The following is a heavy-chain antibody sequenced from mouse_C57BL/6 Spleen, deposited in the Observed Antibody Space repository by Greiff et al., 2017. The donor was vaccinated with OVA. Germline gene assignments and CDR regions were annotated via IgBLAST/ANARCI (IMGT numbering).Heavy chain of an antibody. Sequence: VQLQQSGAELVKPGASVKLSCKASGYTFTSYWMHWVKQRPGQGLEWIGMIHPNSGSTNYNEKFKSKATLTVDKSSSTAYMQLSSLTSEDSAVYYCARRDWDAMDYWGQGTSVTVSS. CDR2: IHPNSGST. D-gene: IGHD4-1*01. CDR1: GYTFTSYW. V-gene: IGHV1-64*01. CDR3: ARRDWDAMDY. J-gene: IGHJ4*01.